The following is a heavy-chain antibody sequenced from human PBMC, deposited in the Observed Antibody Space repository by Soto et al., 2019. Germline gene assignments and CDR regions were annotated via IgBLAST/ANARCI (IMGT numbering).Heavy chain of an antibody. D-gene: IGHD5-12*01. J-gene: IGHJ4*02. CDR2: MHYTGFS. CDR1: GDSVTSHY. V-gene: IGHV4-59*02. CDR3: ARLCHSGYDCNSGGTIDY. Sequence: SETLSLTCSFSGDSVTSHYLTWIRQSPEKGLEWIGYMHYTGFSHYNPSLKSRLTISVDTSKNQFTLQLSSVTVADTAVYYCARLCHSGYDCNSGGTIDYWGQGTLVTVSS.